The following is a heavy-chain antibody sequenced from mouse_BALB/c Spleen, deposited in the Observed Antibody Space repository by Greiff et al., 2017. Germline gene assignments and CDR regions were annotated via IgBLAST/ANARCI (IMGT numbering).Heavy chain of an antibody. V-gene: IGHV5-4*02. Sequence: DVKLVESGGGLVKPGGSLKLSCAASGFTFSDYYMYWVRQTPEKRLEWVATISDGGSYTYYPDSVKGRFTISRDNAKNNLYLQMSSLKSEDTAMYYCARELGGFRRVYAMDYWGQGTSVTVSS. CDR3: ARELGGFRRVYAMDY. CDR1: GFTFSDYY. CDR2: ISDGGSYT. J-gene: IGHJ4*01. D-gene: IGHD3-1*01.